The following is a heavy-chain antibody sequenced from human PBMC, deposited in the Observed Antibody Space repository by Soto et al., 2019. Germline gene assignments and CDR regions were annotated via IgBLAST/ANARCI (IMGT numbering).Heavy chain of an antibody. CDR3: AKDLIAAARRFCMDV. CDR2: ISYDGSNK. J-gene: IGHJ6*02. CDR1: GFTFSSYG. V-gene: IGHV3-30*18. D-gene: IGHD6-13*01. Sequence: QVQLVESGGGVVQPGRSLRLSCAASGFTFSSYGMHWVRQAPGKGLEWGAVISYDGSNKYYADSVKGRFTISRDNSKNALYLQMNSLRAEDTAVYYCAKDLIAAARRFCMDVWGQGTTVTVSS.